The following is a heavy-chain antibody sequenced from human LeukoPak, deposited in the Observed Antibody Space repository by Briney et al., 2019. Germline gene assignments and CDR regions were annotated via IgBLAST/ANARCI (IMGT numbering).Heavy chain of an antibody. J-gene: IGHJ3*02. CDR3: ARPIAARQFDAFDI. CDR1: GYSFSNYW. CDR2: IYPGDSDI. V-gene: IGHV5-51*01. D-gene: IGHD6-6*01. Sequence: PGESLKISCRGSGYSFSNYWIAWVRQMPGKGLEWMGIIYPGDSDIRYSPSFQGQVTISADKSTSTAYLQWSSLKASDTAMYYCARPIAARQFDAFDIWGQGRMVTVSS.